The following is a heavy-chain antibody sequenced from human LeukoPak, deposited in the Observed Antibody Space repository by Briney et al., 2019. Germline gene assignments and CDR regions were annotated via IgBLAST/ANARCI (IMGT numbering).Heavy chain of an antibody. J-gene: IGHJ6*02. D-gene: IGHD2-2*01. CDR2: INPNSGGT. V-gene: IGHV1-2*02. Sequence: ASVKVSCKASGYTFTGYYMHWVRQAPGQGLEWMGWINPNSGGTNYAQKLQGRVTMTTDTSTSTAYMELRSLRSDDTAVYYCARVQVVPAATIYYYYGMDVWGQGTTVTVSS. CDR3: ARVQVVPAATIYYYYGMDV. CDR1: GYTFTGYY.